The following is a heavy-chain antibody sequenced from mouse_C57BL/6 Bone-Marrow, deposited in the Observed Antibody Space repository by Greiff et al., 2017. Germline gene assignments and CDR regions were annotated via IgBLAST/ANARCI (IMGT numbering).Heavy chain of an antibody. J-gene: IGHJ1*03. CDR2: INYDGGST. D-gene: IGHD1-1*01. CDR1: GFTFSDYY. V-gene: IGHV5-16*01. CDR3: ARGGGSSTSGVPYWYFDV. Sequence: EVMLVESEGGLVQPGSSMKLSCTASGFTFSDYYMAWVRQVPEKGLEWVANINYDGGSTYYLDSLKSRFIISRDNAKNILYLQMSSLKSEDTATYYCARGGGSSTSGVPYWYFDVWGTGTTVTVSS.